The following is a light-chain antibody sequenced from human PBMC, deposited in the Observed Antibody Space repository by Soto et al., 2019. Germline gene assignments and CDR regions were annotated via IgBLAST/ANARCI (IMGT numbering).Light chain of an antibody. Sequence: DIQITQSPSTLSASVGDRVTISCRASQSINNWLAWYQQKPGKAPKLLIYKASILESGVPSRFSGSGSGTEFTLTISSLQPDDFATYYCQHSDNYYTFGQGTKLQI. J-gene: IGKJ2*01. CDR3: QHSDNYYT. CDR1: QSINNW. V-gene: IGKV1-5*03. CDR2: KAS.